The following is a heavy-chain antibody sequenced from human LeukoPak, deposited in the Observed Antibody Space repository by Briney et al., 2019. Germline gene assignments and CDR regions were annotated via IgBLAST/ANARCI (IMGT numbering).Heavy chain of an antibody. V-gene: IGHV3-74*01. J-gene: IGHJ3*01. Sequence: GGSLRLSCAASGFTFSSYWMHWVRQAPGKGLVWVSRINRDGSSTSYADSVKGRFTISRDNAKNTLYLQMNSLRVDDTAVYYCARDFPGIGRGTFDFWGQGTIIIVSS. CDR1: GFTFSSYW. CDR2: INRDGSST. D-gene: IGHD3-10*01. CDR3: ARDFPGIGRGTFDF.